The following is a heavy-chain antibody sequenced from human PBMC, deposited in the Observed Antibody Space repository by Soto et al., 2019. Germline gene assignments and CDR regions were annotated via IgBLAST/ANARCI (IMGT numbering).Heavy chain of an antibody. J-gene: IGHJ3*02. CDR2: INAGNGNT. V-gene: IGHV1-3*05. CDR3: ASGSGSESAFDI. D-gene: IGHD3-10*01. Sequence: QVQLVQSGAEEKKPGASVKVSCKASGYTFTSYAMHWVRQAPGQRLEWMGWINAGNGNTKYSQKFQGRVTITRDTSGSTAYMELSSLGSEDTAVYYCASGSGSESAFDIWGQGTMVTVSS. CDR1: GYTFTSYA.